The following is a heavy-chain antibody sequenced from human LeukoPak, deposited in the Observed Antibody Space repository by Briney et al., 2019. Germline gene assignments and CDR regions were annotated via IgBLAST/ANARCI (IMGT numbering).Heavy chain of an antibody. V-gene: IGHV1-69*13. J-gene: IGHJ4*02. CDR2: IIPIFGTA. Sequence: GASVKVSCKASGGTFSSYAISWVRQAPGQGLEWMGGIIPIFGTANYAQKFRGRVTITADESTSTAYMELSSLRSEDTAVYYCARDGIGTVTHFDYWGQGTLVTVSS. D-gene: IGHD4-17*01. CDR1: GGTFSSYA. CDR3: ARDGIGTVTHFDY.